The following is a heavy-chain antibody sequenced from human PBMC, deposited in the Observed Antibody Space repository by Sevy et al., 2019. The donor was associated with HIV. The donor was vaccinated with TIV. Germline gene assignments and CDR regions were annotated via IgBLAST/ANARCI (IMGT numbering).Heavy chain of an antibody. CDR1: GFTFSSYA. Sequence: GGSLKISCAASGFTFSSYAMSWVRQAPGKGLEWVSAISGSGGSTYYAESVKGRFTISRDNSKNTLYLQMNSLRAEDTAVYYCAKGEADYYGSGSYYWGQATLVTVSS. D-gene: IGHD3-10*01. J-gene: IGHJ4*02. CDR2: ISGSGGST. CDR3: AKGEADYYGSGSYY. V-gene: IGHV3-23*01.